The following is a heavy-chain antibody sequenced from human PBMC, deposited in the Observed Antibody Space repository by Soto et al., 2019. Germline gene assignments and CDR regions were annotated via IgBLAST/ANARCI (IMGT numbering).Heavy chain of an antibody. J-gene: IGHJ4*02. CDR2: ISYDGSNK. V-gene: IGHV3-30-3*01. CDR1: GFTFSSYA. CDR3: ARDREIVVVITTYSLDY. Sequence: VQLVESGGGVVQPGRSLRLSCAASGFTFSSYAMHWVRQAPGKGLEWVAVISYDGSNKYYADSVKGRFTISRDNSKNTLYLQMNSLRAEDTAVYYCARDREIVVVITTYSLDYWGQGTLVTVSS. D-gene: IGHD3-22*01.